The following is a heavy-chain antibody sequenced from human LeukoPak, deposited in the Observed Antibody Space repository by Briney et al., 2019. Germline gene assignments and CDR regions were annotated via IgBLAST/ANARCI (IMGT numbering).Heavy chain of an antibody. CDR3: ARISFELRAPSFDH. J-gene: IGHJ5*02. V-gene: IGHV1-2*02. D-gene: IGHD1-26*01. CDR2: INPNSGGT. Sequence: GASVKVSCKASGYTFTGYYMHWVRQAPGQGLEWMGWINPNSGGTNYAQKFQGRVTMTRDTSISTAYMELSRLRSDDTAVYYCARISFELRAPSFDHWGQGTLVTVSS. CDR1: GYTFTGYY.